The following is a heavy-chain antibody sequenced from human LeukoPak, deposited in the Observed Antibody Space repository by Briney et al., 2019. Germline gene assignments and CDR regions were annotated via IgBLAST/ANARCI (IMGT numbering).Heavy chain of an antibody. V-gene: IGHV3-23*01. D-gene: IGHD2-15*01. CDR2: ISGSGGST. CDR3: AKGGYCSGGSCGYDAFDI. J-gene: IGHJ3*02. CDR1: GFNFSSYA. Sequence: GGSLRLSCAASGFNFSSYAMSWVRQAPGKGLEWVSAISGSGGSTYYADSVKGRFTISRDNSKNTLYLQMNSLRAEDTAVYYCAKGGYCSGGSCGYDAFDIWGQGTMVTVSS.